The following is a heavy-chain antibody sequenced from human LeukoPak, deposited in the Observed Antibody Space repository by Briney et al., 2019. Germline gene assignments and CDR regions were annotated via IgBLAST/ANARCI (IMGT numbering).Heavy chain of an antibody. CDR2: ISGSGGST. J-gene: IGHJ4*02. V-gene: IGHV3-23*01. D-gene: IGHD3-10*01. CDR3: AKSSGYYGSGSYYHY. CDR1: GFTFSSYE. Sequence: GGSLRLSCAASGFTFSSYEMNWVRQAPGKGLEWVSAISGSGGSTYYADSVKGRFTISRDNSKNTLYLQMNSLRAEDTAVYYCAKSSGYYGSGSYYHYWGQGTLVTVSS.